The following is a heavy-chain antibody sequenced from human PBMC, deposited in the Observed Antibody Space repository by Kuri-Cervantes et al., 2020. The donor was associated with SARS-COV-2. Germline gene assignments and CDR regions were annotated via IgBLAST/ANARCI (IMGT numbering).Heavy chain of an antibody. J-gene: IGHJ3*01. V-gene: IGHV3-7*04. CDR2: IKQDGSEK. D-gene: IGHD6-13*01. Sequence: GESLKISCAASGFTFSYYGMHWVRQAPGKGLEWVANIKQDGSEKYYVDSVKGRFTISRDNSKNTVDLQMNNLGPDDTAVYYCVKEEAAGSVGGLQTWGQGTMVTVSS. CDR1: GFTFSYYG. CDR3: VKEEAAGSVGGLQT.